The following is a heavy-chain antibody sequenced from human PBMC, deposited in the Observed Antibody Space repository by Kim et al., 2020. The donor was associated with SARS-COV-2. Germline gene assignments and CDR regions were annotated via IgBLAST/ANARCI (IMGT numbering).Heavy chain of an antibody. Sequence: GGSLRLSCAASGFTFDDYAMHWVRQVPGKGLEWVSGISWNSGSIGYADSVKGRFTISRDNAKNSLYLQMNSLRAEDTALYYCAKDLKIAVAGTDAFDIWGQGTMVTVSS. CDR2: ISWNSGSI. V-gene: IGHV3-9*01. CDR1: GFTFDDYA. J-gene: IGHJ3*02. D-gene: IGHD6-19*01. CDR3: AKDLKIAVAGTDAFDI.